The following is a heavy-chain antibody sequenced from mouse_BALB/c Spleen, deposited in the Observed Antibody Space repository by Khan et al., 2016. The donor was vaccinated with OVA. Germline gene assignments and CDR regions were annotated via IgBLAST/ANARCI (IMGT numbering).Heavy chain of an antibody. V-gene: IGHV1-7*01. CDR2: INPTSDYT. CDR1: GYTFTTYW. CDR3: ARDRIDY. Sequence: VQLQQSGAELAKPGASVKMSCKASGYTFTTYWMHWVKQRPGQGLEWIGYINPTSDYTAYNEKFKDKATLSADKSSSTAYMQLSSLTSEDSAVYYCARDRIDYWGQGTTLTVSS. J-gene: IGHJ2*01.